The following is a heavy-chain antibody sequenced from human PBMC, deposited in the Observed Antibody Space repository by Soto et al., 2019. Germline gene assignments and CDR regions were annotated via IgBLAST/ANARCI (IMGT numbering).Heavy chain of an antibody. D-gene: IGHD2-15*01. CDR3: ARGLGYCNVGSCSGAFDM. CDR2: ISGSSSYI. CDR1: GLSFSSDS. V-gene: IGHV3-21*01. Sequence: EVQLVESGGGLVKPGGSLRLSCTASGLSFSSDSMNWVRQAPGKGLEWVSSISGSSSYIYYADSVKGRFTIPRDNAKNSVYLQMNSLRAEDTAVYYCARGLGYCNVGSCSGAFDMWGQGTMGTVSS. J-gene: IGHJ3*02.